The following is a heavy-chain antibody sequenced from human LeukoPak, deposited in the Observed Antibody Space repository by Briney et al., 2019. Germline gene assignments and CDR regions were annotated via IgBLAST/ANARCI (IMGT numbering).Heavy chain of an antibody. CDR3: ARMEVVGATLGFGLDY. D-gene: IGHD1-26*01. Sequence: ASVKVSCKASGYTFTGYYMDWVRQAPGQGLEWMGWINPNSGGTNYAQKFQGRVTTTRDTSISTAYMELSRLRSDDTAVYYCARMEVVGATLGFGLDYWGQGTLVTVSS. J-gene: IGHJ4*02. CDR1: GYTFTGYY. V-gene: IGHV1-2*02. CDR2: INPNSGGT.